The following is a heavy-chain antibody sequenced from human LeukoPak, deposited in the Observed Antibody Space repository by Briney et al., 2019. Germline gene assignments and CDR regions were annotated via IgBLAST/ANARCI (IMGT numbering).Heavy chain of an antibody. Sequence: GGSLRLSCAASGFTFSSYAMSWVRQAPGGGVEWVSGVSGSAYSTYYADSVQGRVTIFRDNSKNTVYLQMNSLRAEDTAVYYCAKEAGYSGYDYPDYWGQGTLVTVSS. V-gene: IGHV3-23*01. D-gene: IGHD5-12*01. J-gene: IGHJ4*02. CDR2: VSGSAYST. CDR1: GFTFSSYA. CDR3: AKEAGYSGYDYPDY.